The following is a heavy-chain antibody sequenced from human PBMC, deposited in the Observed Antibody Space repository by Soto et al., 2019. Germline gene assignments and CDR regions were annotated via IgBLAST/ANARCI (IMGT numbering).Heavy chain of an antibody. Sequence: GGSLRLSCAASGFTFSSYAMSWDRKAPGKGLEWVSAISGSGGSTYYADSVKGRFTISRDNSKNTLYLQMNSLRAEDTAVYYCAKGNYGDYADWYFDLWGRGTLVTAPQ. CDR3: AKGNYGDYADWYFDL. D-gene: IGHD4-17*01. J-gene: IGHJ2*01. CDR2: ISGSGGST. CDR1: GFTFSSYA. V-gene: IGHV3-23*01.